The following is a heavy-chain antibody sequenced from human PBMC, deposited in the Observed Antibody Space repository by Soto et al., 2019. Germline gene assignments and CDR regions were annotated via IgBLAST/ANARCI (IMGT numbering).Heavy chain of an antibody. Sequence: QVQLVESGGGVVQPGRSLRLSCAASGFSFSSYGMHWVRQAPGKGLEWVAVIWYDGSNKNYADSVKCRFTISRDNSKNTLYLQMNSLRAEDTAVYYCARGHPDSGYSPFDYWGQGTLVTVSS. J-gene: IGHJ4*02. D-gene: IGHD3-22*01. V-gene: IGHV3-33*01. CDR3: ARGHPDSGYSPFDY. CDR2: IWYDGSNK. CDR1: GFSFSSYG.